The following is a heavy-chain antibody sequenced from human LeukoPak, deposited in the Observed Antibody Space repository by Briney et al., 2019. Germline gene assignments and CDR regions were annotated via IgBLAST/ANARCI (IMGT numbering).Heavy chain of an antibody. J-gene: IGHJ4*02. V-gene: IGHV3-23*01. D-gene: IGHD3-22*01. CDR1: GFTFSSYE. CDR3: AKAAIVVVITTPFDY. Sequence: GGSLRLSCAASGFTFSSYEMNWVRQAPGKGLEWVSAISGSGGSTYYADSVKGRFTISRDNSKNTLYLQMNSLRAEDTAVYYCAKAAIVVVITTPFDYWGQGTLVTVSS. CDR2: ISGSGGST.